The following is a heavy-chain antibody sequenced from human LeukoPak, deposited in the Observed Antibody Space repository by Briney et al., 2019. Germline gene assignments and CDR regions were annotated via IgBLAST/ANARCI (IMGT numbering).Heavy chain of an antibody. CDR2: INPNSGGT. J-gene: IGHJ4*02. Sequence: GASVKVSCKASGYTFTGYYMHWVRQAPGQGLEWMGWINPNSGGTNYAQKFQGRVTMTRDTSISTAYMELSRLRSDDTAVYYCARESGDCSSNSCPFDYWGQGTLVTVSS. D-gene: IGHD2-2*01. CDR1: GYTFTGYY. CDR3: ARESGDCSSNSCPFDY. V-gene: IGHV1-2*02.